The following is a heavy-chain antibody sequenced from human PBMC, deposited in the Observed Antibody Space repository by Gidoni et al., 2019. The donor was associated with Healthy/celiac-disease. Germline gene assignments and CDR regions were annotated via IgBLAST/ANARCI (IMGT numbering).Heavy chain of an antibody. D-gene: IGHD3-10*01. V-gene: IGHV3-74*01. J-gene: IGHJ4*02. CDR3: ARVWFGDEENLDY. CDR1: GFTFSIYW. Sequence: EEHMVESGGGLVQPGGSRRLSCAASGFTFSIYWMHWFRQAQGKGLVWVSRINSDWSSTSYADSVKGRFTISRDNAKNTLYLQMNSLRAEDTAVYYCARVWFGDEENLDYWGQGTLVTVSS. CDR2: INSDWSST.